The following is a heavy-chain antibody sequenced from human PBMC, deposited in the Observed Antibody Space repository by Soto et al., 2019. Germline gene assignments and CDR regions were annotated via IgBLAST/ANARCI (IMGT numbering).Heavy chain of an antibody. CDR2: IKQDGSEK. CDR3: ARIGGSDI. J-gene: IGHJ4*02. CDR1: GFTVSSYG. V-gene: IGHV3-7*01. D-gene: IGHD3-9*01. Sequence: GGSLRLSCGASGFTVSSYGMSGVRQSPGKGLEWVANIKQDGSEKYYVDSVKGRFTISRDNAKNTLYLQMNSLRAEDTAVYHCARIGGSDIWGQGTLVTVSS.